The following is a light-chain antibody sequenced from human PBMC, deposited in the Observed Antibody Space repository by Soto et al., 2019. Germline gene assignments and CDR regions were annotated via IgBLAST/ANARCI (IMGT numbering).Light chain of an antibody. V-gene: IGKV3-20*01. CDR3: QQYGNSRGT. CDR1: QSVSSSY. J-gene: IGKJ1*01. CDR2: DAS. Sequence: VWTQSLGTLSLSPGERATLSCRASQSVSSSYLAWYQQKPGQAPRLLIYDASSRATGIPDRFSGSASGTDFTLTISILEPEDVAVYYCQQYGNSRGTFGQGTKVDIK.